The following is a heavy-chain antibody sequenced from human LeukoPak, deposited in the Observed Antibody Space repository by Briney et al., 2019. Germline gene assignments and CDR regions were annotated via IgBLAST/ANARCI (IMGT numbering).Heavy chain of an antibody. Sequence: ASVKVSCKASGYTFTSYTIHWVRQAPGQSLEWMGGIIPIFGTANYAQKFQGRVTITADESTSTAYMELSSLRSEDTAVYYCARSPRWLQLSDAFDIWGQGTMVTVSS. CDR2: IIPIFGTA. V-gene: IGHV1-69*13. CDR1: GYTFTSYT. D-gene: IGHD5-24*01. CDR3: ARSPRWLQLSDAFDI. J-gene: IGHJ3*02.